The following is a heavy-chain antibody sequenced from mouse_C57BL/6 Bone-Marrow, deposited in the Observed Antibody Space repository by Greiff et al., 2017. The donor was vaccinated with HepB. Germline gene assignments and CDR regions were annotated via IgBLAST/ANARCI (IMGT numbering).Heavy chain of an antibody. D-gene: IGHD2-4*01. CDR1: GYTFTDYY. J-gene: IGHJ3*01. CDR3: ARALYYDYDEGFFAY. CDR2: INPNNGGT. V-gene: IGHV1-26*01. Sequence: EVQLQQSGPELVKPGASVKISCKASGYTFTDYYMNWVKQSHGKSLEWIGDINPNNGGTSYNQKFKGKATLTVYKSSSTAYMELRSLTSEDSAVYYCARALYYDYDEGFFAYWGQGTLVTVSA.